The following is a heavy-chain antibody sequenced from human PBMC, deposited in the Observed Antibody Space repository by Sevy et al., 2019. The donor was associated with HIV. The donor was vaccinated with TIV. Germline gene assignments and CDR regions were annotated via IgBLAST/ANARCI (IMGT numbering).Heavy chain of an antibody. CDR2: INHSGGT. Sequence: SETLSLTCAVYGGSFSDYSWSWIRQPPGKGLEWIGEINHSGGTNYNPSPKSRVTISVDTSKNQFFLKLSSVTAADTAVYYCARWRGARITMIVVVVTGYFDYWGQGTLVTVSS. CDR1: GGSFSDYS. CDR3: ARWRGARITMIVVVVTGYFDY. V-gene: IGHV4-34*01. J-gene: IGHJ4*02. D-gene: IGHD3-22*01.